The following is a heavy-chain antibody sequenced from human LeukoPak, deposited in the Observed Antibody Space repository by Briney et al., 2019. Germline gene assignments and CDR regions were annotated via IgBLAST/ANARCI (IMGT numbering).Heavy chain of an antibody. D-gene: IGHD2-2*02. J-gene: IGHJ6*03. V-gene: IGHV3-30*03. CDR1: GFTFSRIG. CDR2: ISYDGSNK. CDR3: ARGGCSSTSCYSTQYYYYMDV. Sequence: GGSLRLSCAASGFTFSRIGMHWVRQAPGKGLEWVAVISYDGSNKYYVDSVKGRFTISRDNTKNTLYLQMNSLRAEDTAVYYCARGGCSSTSCYSTQYYYYMDVWGKGTTVTVSS.